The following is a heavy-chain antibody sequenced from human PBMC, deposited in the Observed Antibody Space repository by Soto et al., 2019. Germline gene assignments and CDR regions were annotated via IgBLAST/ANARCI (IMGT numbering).Heavy chain of an antibody. Sequence: GEALKVSWKGSGYSFAVHCITCVRQKPGKGLEWMGRIDPSDSQTYYSPSFRGHVTISVTKSITTVFLQWSSLRASDTAMYYCARSSSRAFRSLEWVDPLDCWGQGTPVTVPQ. CDR2: IDPSDSQT. V-gene: IGHV5-10-1*01. CDR1: GYSFAVHC. CDR3: ARSSSRAFRSLEWVDPLDC. J-gene: IGHJ4*02. D-gene: IGHD3-3*01.